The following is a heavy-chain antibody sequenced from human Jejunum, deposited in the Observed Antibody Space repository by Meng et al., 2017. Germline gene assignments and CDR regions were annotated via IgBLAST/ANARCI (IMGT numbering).Heavy chain of an antibody. V-gene: IGHV4-4*02. J-gene: IGHJ1*01. Sequence: QVQQEEAGPGLGKPWGPLSLTGAGSGDSISSSYWWSWVRQSPGKGLEWIGEIYHSGTTNYNPSLKSRVTLSVDKSKNQFSLNLSSVTAADTAVYFCARDFEALNGVWGQGTLVTVSS. CDR2: IYHSGTT. CDR1: GDSISSSYW. D-gene: IGHD2-8*01. CDR3: ARDFEALNGV.